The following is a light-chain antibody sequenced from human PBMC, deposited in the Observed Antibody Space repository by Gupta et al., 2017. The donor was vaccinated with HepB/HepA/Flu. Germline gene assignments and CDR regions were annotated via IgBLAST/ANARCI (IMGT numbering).Light chain of an antibody. Sequence: DIQMTQSPSSLSASVGDRVTITCRASQSISTHLNWYQHKTGKAPDLLIYGASTLQSGVPSRFSGSGSGTDFTLTINSLQPGDFATYYCQHSYTTPPYTFGQGTNLEIK. CDR2: GAS. CDR1: QSISTH. J-gene: IGKJ2*01. CDR3: QHSYTTPPYT. V-gene: IGKV1-39*01.